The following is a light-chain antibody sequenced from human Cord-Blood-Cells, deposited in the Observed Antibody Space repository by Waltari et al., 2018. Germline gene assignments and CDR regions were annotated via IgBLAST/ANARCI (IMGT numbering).Light chain of an antibody. J-gene: IGLJ3*02. Sequence: QSALTQTASVSGSPGQSITISCTGTSSDVGGYNYVSWYQQHPGKAPKLMIYDVSKRPSGVSNRFSGSKSGNTASLTISGLQAEDEADYYCSSYTSSNTWVFGGGTKLTVL. CDR3: SSYTSSNTWV. V-gene: IGLV2-14*01. CDR1: SSDVGGYNY. CDR2: DVS.